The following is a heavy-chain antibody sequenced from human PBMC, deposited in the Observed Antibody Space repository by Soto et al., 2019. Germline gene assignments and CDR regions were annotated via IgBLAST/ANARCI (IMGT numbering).Heavy chain of an antibody. V-gene: IGHV3-21*01. CDR2: ISSSSSYI. J-gene: IGHJ6*03. CDR3: ARVGGYYYYYMDV. D-gene: IGHD2-15*01. CDR1: GFTFSSYS. Sequence: EVQLVESGGGLVKPGGSLRLSCAASGFTFSSYSMNWVRQAPGKGLEWVSSISSSSSYIYYAVSVKGRFTSSRDNAKNSLYLQMNSLRAEDTAVYYCARVGGYYYYYMDVWGKGTTVTVSS.